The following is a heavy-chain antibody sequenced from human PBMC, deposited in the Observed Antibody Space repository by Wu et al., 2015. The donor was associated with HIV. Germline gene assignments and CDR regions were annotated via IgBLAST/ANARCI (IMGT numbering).Heavy chain of an antibody. Sequence: QVQLVQSGPEVKNPGASVKVSCKAFGYTFTSYGVSWVRQAPGQGLEWMGWISADNINTHYAQKLQGRVTLTTDTSTSTAYMELRSLRSDDTAVYYCARGIAVTPMANWFDPWADGNPGHRLL. CDR2: ISADNINT. V-gene: IGHV1-18*01. D-gene: IGHD6-19*01. J-gene: IGHJ5*02. CDR3: ARGIAVTPMANWFDP. CDR1: GYTFTSYG.